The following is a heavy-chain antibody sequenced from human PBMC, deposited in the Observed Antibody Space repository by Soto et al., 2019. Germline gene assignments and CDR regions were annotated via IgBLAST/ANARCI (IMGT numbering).Heavy chain of an antibody. J-gene: IGHJ4*02. Sequence: QVQLQESGPGLVKPSETLSLTCTVSGGSISSYYWSWIRQPPGKGLEWIGYIYYSGSTKYNPSLKSRVTISVDTSKNQFSLKLSSVTAAETDVYYCARAAGDYFDYWGQGTLVTVSS. D-gene: IGHD1-26*01. CDR1: GGSISSYY. CDR3: ARAAGDYFDY. CDR2: IYYSGST. V-gene: IGHV4-59*01.